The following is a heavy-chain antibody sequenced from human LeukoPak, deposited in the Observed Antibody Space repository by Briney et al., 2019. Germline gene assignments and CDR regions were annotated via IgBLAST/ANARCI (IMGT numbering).Heavy chain of an antibody. V-gene: IGHV1-2*02. CDR3: ARVNSELELPVL. CDR1: GYTFTGYY. Sequence: GASVKVSCKASGYTFTGYYMHWVRQAPGQGLEWMGWINPNSGGTNYAQKFQGRVTMTRDMSTSTVYMELSSLRSEDTAVYYCARVNSELELPVLWGQGTLVTVSS. CDR2: INPNSGGT. D-gene: IGHD1-7*01. J-gene: IGHJ4*02.